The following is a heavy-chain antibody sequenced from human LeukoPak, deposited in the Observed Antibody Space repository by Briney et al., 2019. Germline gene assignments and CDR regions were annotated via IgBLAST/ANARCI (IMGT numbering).Heavy chain of an antibody. J-gene: IGHJ5*02. CDR2: IYASGST. CDR3: AGTRRYCSGGSCYNWFDP. Sequence: SETLSLTXTVSGGSISSDVYYWSCIRQPAGKGLEWIGRIYASGSTTYNSSLKSRVTISIDTSKNQFSLKLTSVTAADTAVYYCAGTRRYCSGGSCYNWFDPWGQGTLVTVSS. D-gene: IGHD2-15*01. CDR1: GGSISSDVYY. V-gene: IGHV4-61*02.